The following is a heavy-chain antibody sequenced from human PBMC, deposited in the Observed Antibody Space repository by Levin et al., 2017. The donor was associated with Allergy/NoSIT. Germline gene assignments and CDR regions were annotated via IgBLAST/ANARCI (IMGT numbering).Heavy chain of an antibody. Sequence: GESLKISCKGSGYSFTSYWIAWVRQMPGKGLEWMGIIYPGDSDTRFSPSFQGQVTISADKSLSTAYLQWSSLKASDTAMYYCARLPCISSNCPRHGGFDYWGQGTLVTVSS. D-gene: IGHD6-13*01. CDR2: IYPGDSDT. J-gene: IGHJ4*02. V-gene: IGHV5-51*01. CDR3: ARLPCISSNCPRHGGFDY. CDR1: GYSFTSYW.